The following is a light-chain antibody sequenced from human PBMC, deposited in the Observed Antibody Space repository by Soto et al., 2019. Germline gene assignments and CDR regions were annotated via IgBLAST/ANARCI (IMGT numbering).Light chain of an antibody. CDR3: LQHNAFPVT. J-gene: IGKJ1*01. Sequence: AIRMTQSPSSFSSSTGDRVTITCRASQGISSYLAWYQQKPGKAPKLLIYAASTLQSGVPSRFSGSGSGTDFTLTISSLQPEDFATYYCLQHNAFPVTFGQGTKVDIK. CDR2: AAS. CDR1: QGISSY. V-gene: IGKV1-8*01.